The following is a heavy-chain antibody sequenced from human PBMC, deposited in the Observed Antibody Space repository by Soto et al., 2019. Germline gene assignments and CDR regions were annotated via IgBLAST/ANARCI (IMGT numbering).Heavy chain of an antibody. CDR1: GFSLNNGRMG. D-gene: IGHD2-21*01. CDR3: ARVKGAYLTIDF. V-gene: IGHV2-26*01. Sequence: QVTLKESGPVLVRPTETLTLTCTVSGFSLNNGRMGVSWIRQPPGKALEWLAHIFSNDEKSYSTSLNSRLAISADTSRSQVVLSMTNMDPVDTATYYCARVKGAYLTIDFWGQGTLVTVS. CDR2: IFSNDEK. J-gene: IGHJ4*02.